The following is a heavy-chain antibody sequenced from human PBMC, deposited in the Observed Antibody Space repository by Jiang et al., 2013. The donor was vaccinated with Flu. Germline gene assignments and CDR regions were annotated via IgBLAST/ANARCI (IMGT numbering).Heavy chain of an antibody. V-gene: IGHV3-30*04. CDR1: GFTFSNYA. D-gene: IGHD3-22*01. Sequence: VQLLESGGGVVQPGRSLRLSCEASGFTFSNYAFHWFRQAAGKGLEGVAVISYDGKNEHYRDSVKGRFTISRDDSTSTLYLQLNSLRAEDTAVYHCARELHPYDDSPTGSLGVWGQGTTVTVSS. J-gene: IGHJ6*02. CDR2: ISYDGKNE. CDR3: ARELHPYDDSPTGSLGV.